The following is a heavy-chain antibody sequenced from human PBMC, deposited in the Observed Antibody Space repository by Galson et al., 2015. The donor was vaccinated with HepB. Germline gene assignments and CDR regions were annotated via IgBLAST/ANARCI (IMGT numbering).Heavy chain of an antibody. D-gene: IGHD5-18*01. CDR1: GGSISSSSYY. CDR3: ASRRIRASYGQRFDY. CDR2: IYYSGST. V-gene: IGHV4-39*07. Sequence: SETLSLTCTVSGGSISSSSYYWGWIRQPPGKGLEWIGSIYYSGSTYYNPSLKSRVTISVDTSKNQFSLKLSSVTAADTAVYYCASRRIRASYGQRFDYWGQGTLVTVSS. J-gene: IGHJ4*02.